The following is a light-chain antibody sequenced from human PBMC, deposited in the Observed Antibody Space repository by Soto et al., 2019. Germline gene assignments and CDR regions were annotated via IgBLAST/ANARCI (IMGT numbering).Light chain of an antibody. J-gene: IGKJ1*01. Sequence: EIVLTQSPGTLSLSPGERATLSCRASQSVTSSYLAWYQQKPGQAPRLLIYGASSRATGIPDRLSGSGSGTDFTLTISRLEPEDFAVYYCQHYGSSPWTFGQGTKVEIK. CDR2: GAS. CDR3: QHYGSSPWT. V-gene: IGKV3-20*01. CDR1: QSVTSSY.